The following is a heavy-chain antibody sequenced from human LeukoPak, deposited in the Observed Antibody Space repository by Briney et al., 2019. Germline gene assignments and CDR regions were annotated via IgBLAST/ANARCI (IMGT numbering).Heavy chain of an antibody. CDR3: ARGGGGYSSGWYARRDRYYMDV. D-gene: IGHD6-19*01. J-gene: IGHJ6*03. CDR1: GGSFSGYY. V-gene: IGHV4-34*04. Sequence: SETLSLTCAVYGGSFSGYYWSWIRQPPGKGLEWIGEINHSGSINHNPSLKSRATISVDTSKNQFSLKLSSVTAADTAVYYCARGGGGYSSGWYARRDRYYMDVWGKGTTVTVSS. CDR2: INHSGSI.